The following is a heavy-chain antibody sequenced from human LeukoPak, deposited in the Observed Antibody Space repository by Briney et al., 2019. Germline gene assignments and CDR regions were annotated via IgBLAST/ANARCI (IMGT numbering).Heavy chain of an antibody. CDR3: ARAGVPATGNWFDP. CDR1: GFTFDDYA. CDR2: ISSSSSYI. D-gene: IGHD2-2*01. V-gene: IGHV3-21*01. J-gene: IGHJ5*02. Sequence: GGSLRLSCAASGFTFDDYAMHWVRQAPGKGLEWVSSISSSSSYIYYADSVKGRFTISRDNAKNSLYLQMNSLRAEDTAVYYCARAGVPATGNWFDPWGQGTLVTVSS.